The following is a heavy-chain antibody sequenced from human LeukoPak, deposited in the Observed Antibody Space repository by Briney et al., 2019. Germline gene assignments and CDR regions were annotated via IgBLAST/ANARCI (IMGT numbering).Heavy chain of an antibody. V-gene: IGHV1-2*02. J-gene: IGHJ6*02. CDR2: INPNSGGT. D-gene: IGHD2-15*01. Sequence: EASVKVSCKASGYSFTSYGISWVRQAPGQGLEWMGWINPNSGGTNYAQKFQGRVTMTRDASISTAYMELSRLRSDDTAVYYCASGYCSGGSCYGYYYYGMDVWGQGTTVTVSS. CDR3: ASGYCSGGSCYGYYYYGMDV. CDR1: GYSFTSYG.